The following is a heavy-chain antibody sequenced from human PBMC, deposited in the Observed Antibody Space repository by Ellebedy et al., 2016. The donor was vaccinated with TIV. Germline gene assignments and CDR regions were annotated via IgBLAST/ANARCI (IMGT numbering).Heavy chain of an antibody. CDR3: ARESGYNYDY. CDR2: ISSGGITV. Sequence: GESLKISCAASGFTFSDYYMSWIRQAPGKGLEWVSYISSGGITVYYADSVKGRFTISRDNAKNSLFLQMNSLRAEDTAVYYCARESGYNYDYWGQGTLVTVSS. V-gene: IGHV3-11*01. J-gene: IGHJ4*02. D-gene: IGHD5-18*01. CDR1: GFTFSDYY.